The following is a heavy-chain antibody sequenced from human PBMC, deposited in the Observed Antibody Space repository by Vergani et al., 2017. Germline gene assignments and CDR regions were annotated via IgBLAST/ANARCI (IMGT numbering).Heavy chain of an antibody. CDR3: ARNRSNVYGGSSGDAFHI. CDR2: ISHDGSHN. D-gene: IGHD4-23*01. V-gene: IGHV3-30*04. Sequence: QVQLVESGGGVVQPGRSLRLSCATSGLTFSTYAMHWVRQAPGKGLEGVADISHDGSHNDYADSVKGRFTISRDNSKNTLNLQMNSLRGEDTAVYNCARNRSNVYGGSSGDAFHIWGQGRMVTVSS. J-gene: IGHJ3*02. CDR1: GLTFSTYA.